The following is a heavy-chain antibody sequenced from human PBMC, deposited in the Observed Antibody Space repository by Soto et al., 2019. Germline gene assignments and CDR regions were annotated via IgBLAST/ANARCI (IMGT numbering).Heavy chain of an antibody. CDR3: ARDLQDDFWSGSTDY. CDR2: ISYDGSNK. V-gene: IGHV3-30*03. Sequence: GGSLRLSCAASGFTFSSYGMHWVRQAPGKGLEWVAVISYDGSNKYYADSVKGRFTISRDNSKNTLYLQMNSLRAEDTAVYYCARDLQDDFWSGSTDYWGQGTLVTVSS. CDR1: GFTFSSYG. D-gene: IGHD3-3*01. J-gene: IGHJ4*02.